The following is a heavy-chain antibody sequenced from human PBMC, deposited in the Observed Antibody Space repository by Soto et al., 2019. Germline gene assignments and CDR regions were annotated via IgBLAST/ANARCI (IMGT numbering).Heavy chain of an antibody. CDR1: GFTFSSYA. CDR3: ARDGDTMIVVVTKKGKDGMDV. V-gene: IGHV3-30-3*01. CDR2: ISYDGSNK. J-gene: IGHJ6*04. Sequence: GGSLRLSCAASGFTFSSYAMHWVRQAPGKGLEWVAVISYDGSNKYYADSVKGRFTISRDNSKNTLYLQMNSLRAEDTAVYYCARDGDTMIVVVTKKGKDGMDVWGKGTT. D-gene: IGHD3-22*01.